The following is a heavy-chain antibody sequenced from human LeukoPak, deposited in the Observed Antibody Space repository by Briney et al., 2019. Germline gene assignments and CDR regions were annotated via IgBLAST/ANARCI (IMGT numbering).Heavy chain of an antibody. Sequence: PGGSLRLSCAASGFTFSSYSMNWVRQAPGKGLEWVSYISSSSSTIYYADSVKGRFTISRDNAKNSLYLQMNSLRAEDTAVYYCAREEARFLEWFEAGNYFDYWGQGTQVTVSS. J-gene: IGHJ4*02. CDR3: AREEARFLEWFEAGNYFDY. V-gene: IGHV3-48*01. CDR1: GFTFSSYS. CDR2: ISSSSSTI. D-gene: IGHD3-3*01.